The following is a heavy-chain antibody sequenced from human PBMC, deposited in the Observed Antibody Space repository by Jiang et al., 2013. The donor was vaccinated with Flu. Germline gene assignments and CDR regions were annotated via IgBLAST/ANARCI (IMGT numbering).Heavy chain of an antibody. V-gene: IGHV1-2*04. CDR2: INPNSGGT. CDR3: ARGAPEDSYGHFYYYYGMDV. CDR1: GYTFTGYY. J-gene: IGHJ6*02. Sequence: EVKKPGASVKVSCKASGYTFTGYYMHWVRQAPGQGLEWMGWINPNSGGTNYAQKFQGWVTMTRDTSISTAYMELSRLRSDDTAVYYCARGAPEDSYGHFYYYYGMDVWGQGTTVTVSS. D-gene: IGHD5-18*01.